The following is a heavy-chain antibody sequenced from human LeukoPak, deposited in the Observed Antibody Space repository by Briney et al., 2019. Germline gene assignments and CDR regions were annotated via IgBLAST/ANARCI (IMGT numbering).Heavy chain of an antibody. CDR1: GFTFSSYA. CDR2: ISGSGGST. J-gene: IGHJ6*03. CDR3: AKVGGWSYYYYMDV. Sequence: PGGSLRLSCAASGFTFSSYAMSWVRQAPGKGLEWVSAISGSGGSTYYADSVKGRFTISRDNSKNTLYLQMNSLRAEDTAVYYCAKVGGWSYYYYMDVWGKGTTVTVSS. D-gene: IGHD6-19*01. V-gene: IGHV3-23*01.